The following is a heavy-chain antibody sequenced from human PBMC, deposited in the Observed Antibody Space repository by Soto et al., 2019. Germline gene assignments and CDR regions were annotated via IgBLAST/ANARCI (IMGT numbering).Heavy chain of an antibody. CDR1: GGSFSGYY. CDR2: INHSGST. V-gene: IGHV4-34*01. CDR3: ARGESSSSVNGWFDP. Sequence: SETLSLTCAVYGGSFSGYYWSWIRQPPGKGLEWIGEINHSGSTNYNPPLKSRVTISVDTSKNQFSLKLSSVTAADTAVYYCARGESSSSVNGWFDPWGQGTLVTVSS. D-gene: IGHD6-13*01. J-gene: IGHJ5*02.